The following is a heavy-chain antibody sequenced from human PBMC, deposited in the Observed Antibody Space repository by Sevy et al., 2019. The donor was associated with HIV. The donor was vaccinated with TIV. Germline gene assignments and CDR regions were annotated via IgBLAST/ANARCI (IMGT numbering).Heavy chain of an antibody. V-gene: IGHV3-30-3*01. CDR2: ISYAGSHT. Sequence: GGFLRLSCEGSGFNFGTHAIHWVRQPPGRGLEWVAVISYAGSHTYYADSVKGRFNISRDNSKNTLYLQMNSLRHEDSAIYFCVRDRGDAAFIPSGYWGQGTQVTVSS. D-gene: IGHD4-17*01. CDR3: VRDRGDAAFIPSGY. J-gene: IGHJ4*02. CDR1: GFNFGTHA.